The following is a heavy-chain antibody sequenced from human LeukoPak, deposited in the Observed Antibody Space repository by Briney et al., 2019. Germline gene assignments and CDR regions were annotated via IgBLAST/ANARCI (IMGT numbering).Heavy chain of an antibody. CDR1: GGSFSGYY. J-gene: IGHJ1*01. Sequence: PSETLSLTCAVYGGSFSGYYWSWIRQPPGKGLEWIGEINHSGSTNYNPSLKSRVTISVDTSKNQFSLKLSSVTAADTAVYYCARLYRRNYYDSSGYRGNFQHWGQGTLVTVSS. CDR2: INHSGST. V-gene: IGHV4-34*01. CDR3: ARLYRRNYYDSSGYRGNFQH. D-gene: IGHD3-22*01.